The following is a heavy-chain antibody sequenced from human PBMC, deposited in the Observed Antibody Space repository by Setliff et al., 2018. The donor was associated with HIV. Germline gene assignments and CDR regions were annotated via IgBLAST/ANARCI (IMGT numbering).Heavy chain of an antibody. Sequence: QPGGSLRLSCAASGFTFRNYAMGWVRQGPGKGLEWVSTIGAAAYPTHYAESVKGRFTISKDNSRNALYLQMNSLTDEDTAVYYCAKVFAFGIDGFDIWGQGTMVTVSS. CDR3: AKVFAFGIDGFDI. J-gene: IGHJ3*02. D-gene: IGHD3-10*01. CDR1: GFTFRNYA. CDR2: IGAAAYPT. V-gene: IGHV3-23*01.